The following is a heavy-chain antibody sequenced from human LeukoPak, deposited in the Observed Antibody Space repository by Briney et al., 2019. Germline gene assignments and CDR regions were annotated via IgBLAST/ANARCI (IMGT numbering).Heavy chain of an antibody. J-gene: IGHJ4*02. D-gene: IGHD1-1*01. CDR3: GRDPTYRNYFDS. CDR2: IRPGGDGP. Sequence: ASVKVSCKASGDSLNNYHMHWVRQAPGQGLEWLGIIRPGGDGPSYAQKFQGRVTMTRDMSTSTVYMELSSLTSDDTAVYYCGRDPTYRNYFDSWGQGTLVTVSS. CDR1: GDSLNNYH. V-gene: IGHV1-46*02.